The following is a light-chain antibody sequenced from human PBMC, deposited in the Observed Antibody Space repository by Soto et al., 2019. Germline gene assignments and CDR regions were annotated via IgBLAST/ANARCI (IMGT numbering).Light chain of an antibody. CDR3: GTWDSSLSTPWV. CDR2: ENN. J-gene: IGLJ3*02. V-gene: IGLV1-51*02. CDR1: SSSIGNKY. Sequence: QSVLTQPPSVSAAPGQKVTIFCSGISSSIGNKYVSWYQQLPGTAPKLLIYENNKRPPGIPDRFSGSKSGTSATLGITGLQTGDEADYYCGTWDSSLSTPWVFGAGTKLTVL.